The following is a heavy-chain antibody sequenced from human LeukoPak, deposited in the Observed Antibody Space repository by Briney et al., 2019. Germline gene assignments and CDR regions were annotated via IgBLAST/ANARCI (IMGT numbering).Heavy chain of an antibody. D-gene: IGHD2-15*01. V-gene: IGHV3-74*03. CDR2: INSDGSTT. CDR3: ARAVVAATLD. Sequence: GGSLRLSCAASGFTFSSYCMHWVRQAPGKGLEWVSRINSDGSTTTYADSVKGRFTISRDNAKNTLYLQMNSLRAEDTAVYYCARAVVAATLDWGQGTLVAVSS. CDR1: GFTFSSYC. J-gene: IGHJ4*02.